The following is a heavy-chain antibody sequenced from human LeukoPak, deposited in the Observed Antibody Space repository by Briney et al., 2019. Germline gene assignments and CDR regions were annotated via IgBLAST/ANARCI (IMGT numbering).Heavy chain of an antibody. Sequence: SQTLSLTCSVSGGSISSGGYYWSLIRQHPGKGLEWIGYIFYSGRTYYNPSLKSRVTISVDTSKNQFSLKLSSVTAADTAVYYCARVDRDAFDIWGQGTMVTVSS. D-gene: IGHD1-14*01. CDR2: IFYSGRT. J-gene: IGHJ3*02. CDR1: GGSISSGGYY. CDR3: ARVDRDAFDI. V-gene: IGHV4-31*03.